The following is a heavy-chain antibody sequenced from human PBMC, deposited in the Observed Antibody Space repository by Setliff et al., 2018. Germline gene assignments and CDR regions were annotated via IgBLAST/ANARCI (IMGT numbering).Heavy chain of an antibody. J-gene: IGHJ4*02. V-gene: IGHV4-61*02. CDR2: IQNTGNT. Sequence: PSETLSLTCTVSGGSVGGGSYYWSWIRQPAGKGLEWIGLIQNTGNTNYNPSLQSRVTISMDTSKNQFSLKLTSVTAADTAVYYSARTHCTTTSCFYFHYWGQGTVVTVSS. CDR3: ARTHCTTTSCFYFHY. D-gene: IGHD2-2*01. CDR1: GGSVGGGSYY.